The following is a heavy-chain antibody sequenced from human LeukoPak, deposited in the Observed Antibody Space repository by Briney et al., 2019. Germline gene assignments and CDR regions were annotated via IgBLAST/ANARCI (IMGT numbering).Heavy chain of an antibody. J-gene: IGHJ3*02. CDR2: IYYSGST. CDR3: ARATVTTPEDAFDI. V-gene: IGHV4-30-4*01. CDR1: GGSISSGDYY. D-gene: IGHD4-17*01. Sequence: SETLSLTCTVSGGSISSGDYYWSWIRQPPGKGLEWIGYIYYSGSTYYNPSLKSRVTISVDTSKNQFSLKLSSVTAADTAVYYCARATVTTPEDAFDIWGQGTMVTVSS.